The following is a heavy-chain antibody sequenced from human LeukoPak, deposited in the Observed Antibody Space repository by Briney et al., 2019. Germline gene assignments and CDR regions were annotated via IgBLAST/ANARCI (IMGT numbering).Heavy chain of an antibody. CDR3: ARDITIGTTRFDP. CDR1: GYTLTELS. CDR2: FEPEDGET. D-gene: IGHD1-1*01. J-gene: IGHJ5*02. Sequence: ASVKVSCKVSGYTLTELSMHWVRQAPGKGLEWMGGFEPEDGETIYAQKFQGRVTITRDTSANTVYMELSRLRPEDTAVYYCARDITIGTTRFDPWGQGTLVTVSP. V-gene: IGHV1-24*01.